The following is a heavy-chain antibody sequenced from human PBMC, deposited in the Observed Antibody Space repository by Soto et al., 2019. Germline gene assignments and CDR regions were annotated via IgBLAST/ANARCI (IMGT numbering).Heavy chain of an antibody. Sequence: EVQLLDSGGGLVQPGGSLRLSCAASGFTFSNYVMNWVRQAPGKGLDWVSAISASGGSKYYADSVKGRFTISRDNSKNTMYLGMSSLRPEDTAVYYRAKGHLVSGYDLDCWGQGPLVTVAS. CDR1: GFTFSNYV. V-gene: IGHV3-23*01. D-gene: IGHD5-12*01. J-gene: IGHJ4*02. CDR2: ISASGGSK. CDR3: AKGHLVSGYDLDC.